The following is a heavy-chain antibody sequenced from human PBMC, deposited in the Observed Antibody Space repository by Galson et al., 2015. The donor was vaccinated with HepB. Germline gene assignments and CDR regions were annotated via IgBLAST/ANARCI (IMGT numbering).Heavy chain of an antibody. CDR2: ISSSSSYI. J-gene: IGHJ4*02. CDR3: ASGYNWNYIGLSDY. CDR1: GFTFSSYS. D-gene: IGHD1-7*01. V-gene: IGHV3-21*01. Sequence: SLRLSCAASGFTFSSYSMNWVRQAPGKGLEWVSSISSSSSYIYYADSVKGRFTISRDNAKNSLYLQMNSLRAEDTAVYYCASGYNWNYIGLSDYWGQGTLVTVSS.